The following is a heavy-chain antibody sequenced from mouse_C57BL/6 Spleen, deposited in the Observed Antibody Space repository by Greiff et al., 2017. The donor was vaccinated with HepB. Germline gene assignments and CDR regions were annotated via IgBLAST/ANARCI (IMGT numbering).Heavy chain of an antibody. CDR3: ARTTTVVAYYFDY. D-gene: IGHD1-1*01. CDR2: ISYDGSN. CDR1: GYSITSGYY. V-gene: IGHV3-6*01. Sequence: LVESGPGLVKPSQSLSLTCSVTGYSITSGYYWNWIRQFPGNKLEWMGYISYDGSNNYNPSLKNRISITRDTSKNQFFLKLNSVTTEDTATYYCARTTTVVAYYFDYWGQGTTLTVSS. J-gene: IGHJ2*01.